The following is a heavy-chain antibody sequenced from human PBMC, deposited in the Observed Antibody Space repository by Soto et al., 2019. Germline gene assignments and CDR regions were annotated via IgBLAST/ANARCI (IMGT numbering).Heavy chain of an antibody. CDR1: GFTFSSYA. D-gene: IGHD3-10*01. J-gene: IGHJ4*02. CDR3: AKPYYYGSGRYGGFDY. V-gene: IGHV3-23*01. CDR2: IGNTGDGT. Sequence: EVQLLESGGGLVQPGGSLRVSCAASGFTFSSYAMSWLRQTPGKGLEWVSAIGNTGDGTYYADSVRGRFTISRDNSRNTLYLQMNSLRAEDTAIYYCAKPYYYGSGRYGGFDYWGQGTLVTVSS.